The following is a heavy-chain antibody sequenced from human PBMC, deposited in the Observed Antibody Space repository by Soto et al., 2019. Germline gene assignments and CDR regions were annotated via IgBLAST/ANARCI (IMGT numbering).Heavy chain of an antibody. CDR1: GGSFSGYY. J-gene: IGHJ6*02. CDR2: INQSGST. V-gene: IGHV4-34*01. Sequence: QVQLQQWGAGLLKPSETLSLTCAVNGGSFSGYYWTWIRQSPGKGLEWVGEINQSGSTKYNPSLKSRVTISADTSKNHFSLQLTSGTAADTAVYYCARNGSYYDFWSGHYYGGGMAVWGQGTTVTVSS. D-gene: IGHD3-3*01. CDR3: ARNGSYYDFWSGHYYGGGMAV.